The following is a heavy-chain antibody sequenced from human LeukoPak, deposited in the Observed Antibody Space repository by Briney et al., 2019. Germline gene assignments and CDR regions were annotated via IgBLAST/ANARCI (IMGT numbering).Heavy chain of an antibody. J-gene: IGHJ4*02. CDR2: IKSDGSST. D-gene: IGHD2-15*01. CDR1: GFTFSSYW. V-gene: IGHV3-74*01. Sequence: GGSLRLSCAASGFTFSSYWMHWVRQAPGKGLVWVSRIKSDGSSTSYADSVKGRFTISRDNAKNTLYLQMNSLRAEDAAVYYCARGSASRGGGSDFDYWGQGTLVTVSS. CDR3: ARGSASRGGGSDFDY.